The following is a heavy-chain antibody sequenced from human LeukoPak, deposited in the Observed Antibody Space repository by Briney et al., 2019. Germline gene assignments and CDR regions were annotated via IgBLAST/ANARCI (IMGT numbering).Heavy chain of an antibody. CDR3: ARRYYYDSSGYYWAFDY. V-gene: IGHV5-51*01. Sequence: GESVKISCKGSGYSFTSYWIAWVRQMPGKGVEYMGIIYPGDSDTRYTPSFQGQVTISADKSISTDYLQWSSLKASNTAMYYCARRYYYDSSGYYWAFDYWGQGTLVTVSS. J-gene: IGHJ4*02. CDR1: GYSFTSYW. D-gene: IGHD3-22*01. CDR2: IYPGDSDT.